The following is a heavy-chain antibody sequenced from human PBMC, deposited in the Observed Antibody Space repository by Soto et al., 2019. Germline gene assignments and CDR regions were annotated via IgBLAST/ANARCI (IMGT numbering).Heavy chain of an antibody. CDR1: GGSISSGGYY. J-gene: IGHJ5*02. CDR2: IYYSGST. CDR3: ARGGNIAAAGTCWFDP. V-gene: IGHV4-61*08. D-gene: IGHD6-13*01. Sequence: PSETLSLTCTVSGGSISSGGYYWSWIRQPPGKGLEWIGYIYYSGSTNYNPSLKSRVTISVDTSKNQFSLKLSSVTAADTAVYYCARGGNIAAAGTCWFDPWGQGTLVTV.